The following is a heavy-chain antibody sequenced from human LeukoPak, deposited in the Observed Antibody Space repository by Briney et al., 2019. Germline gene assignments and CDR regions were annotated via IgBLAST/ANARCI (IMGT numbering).Heavy chain of an antibody. CDR3: ARGSYIGITMIVVVIPFDY. CDR2: INPYSGGT. CDR1: GYTFTGYY. J-gene: IGHJ4*02. D-gene: IGHD3-22*01. V-gene: IGHV1-2*02. Sequence: GASVKVSCKASGYTFTGYYMHWVRQAPGQGLEWMGWINPYSGGTNYAQKFQGRVTMTRDTSISTAYMELSRLRSDDTAVYYCARGSYIGITMIVVVIPFDYWGQGTLVTVSS.